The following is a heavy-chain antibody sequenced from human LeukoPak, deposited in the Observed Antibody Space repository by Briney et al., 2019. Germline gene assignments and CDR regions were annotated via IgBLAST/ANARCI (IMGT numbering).Heavy chain of an antibody. V-gene: IGHV7-4-1*02. J-gene: IGHJ3*02. D-gene: IGHD6-19*01. CDR1: GYTFTSYA. CDR3: ARPSYRSSGWRDAFDI. Sequence: GASVKVSCKDSGYTFTSYAMNWVRQAPGQGLEWMGWINTNTGNPTYAQGFTGRFVFSLDTSVSTAYLQISSLKAEDTAVYYCARPSYRSSGWRDAFDIWGQGTMVSVST. CDR2: INTNTGNP.